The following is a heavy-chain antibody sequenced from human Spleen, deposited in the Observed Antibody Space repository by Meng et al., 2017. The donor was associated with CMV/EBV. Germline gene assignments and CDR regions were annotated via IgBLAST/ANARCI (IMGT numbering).Heavy chain of an antibody. CDR3: ARGAPIAARDTGFPNFS. Sequence: FTFSSYWMSWVRQAPGKGLEWVANIQQDGSEKYYVDSVKGRFTVSRDNAKNSLFLQMNSLRAEDTAVYYCARGAPIAARDTGFPNFSWGLGTLVTVSS. D-gene: IGHD6-6*01. J-gene: IGHJ4*02. CDR1: FTFSSYW. V-gene: IGHV3-7*01. CDR2: IQQDGSEK.